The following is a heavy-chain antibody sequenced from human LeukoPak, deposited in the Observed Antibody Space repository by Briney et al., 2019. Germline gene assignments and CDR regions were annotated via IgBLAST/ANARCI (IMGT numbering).Heavy chain of an antibody. V-gene: IGHV3-30-3*01. CDR2: ISYDGSNK. CDR3: AKDDTTMLPDY. D-gene: IGHD5-18*01. J-gene: IGHJ4*02. Sequence: GGSLRLSCAASGFTFSSYAMHWVRQAPGKGLEWVAVISYDGSNKYYADSVKGRFTISRDSTKKSLYLQMNSLRAEDTAVYYCAKDDTTMLPDYWGQGTLVTVSS. CDR1: GFTFSSYA.